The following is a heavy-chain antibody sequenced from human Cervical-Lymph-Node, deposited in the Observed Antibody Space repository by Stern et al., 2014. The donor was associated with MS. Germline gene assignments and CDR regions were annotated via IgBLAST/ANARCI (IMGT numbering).Heavy chain of an antibody. J-gene: IGHJ5*02. CDR3: ARDMVDADKWFDP. V-gene: IGHV1-46*01. Sequence: VQLVESGAEVKKPGASVNVSCKTSGYTFTHYHIHWVRQAPGQGLEWMAMINPNGGSTTYGQKFHGRVTVTRDTSTSTVYMELRGLRSDDTALYYCARDMVDADKWFDPWGQGTLVTVSS. D-gene: IGHD4/OR15-4a*01. CDR2: INPNGGST. CDR1: GYTFTHYH.